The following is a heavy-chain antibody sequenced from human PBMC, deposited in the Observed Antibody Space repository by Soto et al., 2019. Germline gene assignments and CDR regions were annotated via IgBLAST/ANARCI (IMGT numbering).Heavy chain of an antibody. V-gene: IGHV3-30-3*01. CDR3: ARAYTSYYYDSSGYYDLGY. J-gene: IGHJ4*02. CDR1: GFTFSSYA. CDR2: ISYDGSNK. D-gene: IGHD3-22*01. Sequence: SLRLSCAASGFTFSSYAMHWVRQAPGKGLEWVAVISYDGSNKYYADSVKGRFTISRDNSKNTLYLQMNSLRAEDTAVYYCARAYTSYYYDSSGYYDLGYWGQGTLVTVSS.